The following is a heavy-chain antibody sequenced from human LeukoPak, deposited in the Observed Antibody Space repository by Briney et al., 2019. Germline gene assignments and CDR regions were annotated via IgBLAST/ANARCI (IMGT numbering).Heavy chain of an antibody. CDR1: GYTFTSYG. CDR2: INPNSGGT. V-gene: IGHV1-2*02. J-gene: IGHJ4*02. CDR3: ARDLSPITGTNDFDY. Sequence: ASVKVSCKASGYTFTSYGISWVRQAPGQGLEWMGWINPNSGGTNYAQKFQGRVTMTRDTSISTAYMELSRLKSDDTAVYYCARDLSPITGTNDFDYWGQGTLVTVSS. D-gene: IGHD1-20*01.